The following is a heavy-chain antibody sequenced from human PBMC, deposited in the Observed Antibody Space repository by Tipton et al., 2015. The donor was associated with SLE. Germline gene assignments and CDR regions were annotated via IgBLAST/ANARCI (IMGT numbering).Heavy chain of an antibody. CDR2: IYYSGST. J-gene: IGHJ3*02. CDR1: GGSISSYY. Sequence: LSLTCTVSGGSISSYYWSWIRQPPGKGLEWIGSIYYSGSTNYNPSLKSRVTISVDTSKNQFSLKLSSVTAADTAVYYCAREVDYYDSSGYYYDAFDIWGQGTMVTVSS. V-gene: IGHV4-59*01. CDR3: AREVDYYDSSGYYYDAFDI. D-gene: IGHD3-22*01.